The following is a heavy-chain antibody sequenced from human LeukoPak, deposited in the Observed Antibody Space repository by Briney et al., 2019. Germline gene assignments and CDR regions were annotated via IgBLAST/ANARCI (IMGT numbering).Heavy chain of an antibody. CDR1: GFTFDDYA. D-gene: IGHD5-18*01. J-gene: IGHJ6*02. CDR2: ISWNSGSI. Sequence: GGSLRLSCAASGFTFDDYAMHWVRQAPGKGLEWVSGISWNSGSIGCADSVKGRFTISRDNAKNSLYLQMNSLRAEDTALYYCAKDIGYSYGMDVWGQGTTVTVSS. CDR3: AKDIGYSYGMDV. V-gene: IGHV3-9*01.